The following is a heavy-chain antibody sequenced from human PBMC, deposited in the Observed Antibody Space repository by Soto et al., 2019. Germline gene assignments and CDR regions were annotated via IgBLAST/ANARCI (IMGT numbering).Heavy chain of an antibody. CDR1: GYTFTSYG. D-gene: IGHD3-16*02. Sequence: QVQLVQSGAEVKKPGASVKVSCKASGYTFTSYGISWVRQAPGQGLEWMGWISAYNGNTNYAQKLQGRVTMTTDTSTSTAYMELRSLRSDDTAVYYCARVPITFWGVIVIEYWYFDLWGRGTLVTVSS. V-gene: IGHV1-18*04. CDR3: ARVPITFWGVIVIEYWYFDL. J-gene: IGHJ2*01. CDR2: ISAYNGNT.